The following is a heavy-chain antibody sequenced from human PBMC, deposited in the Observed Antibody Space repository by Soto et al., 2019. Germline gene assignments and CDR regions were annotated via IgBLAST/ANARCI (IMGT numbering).Heavy chain of an antibody. D-gene: IGHD3-10*01. V-gene: IGHV3-23*01. CDR2: ISGSGGST. J-gene: IGHJ4*02. CDR1: GFTFSSYA. Sequence: GGSLRLSCAASGFTFSSYAMSWVRQAPGKGLEWVSAISGSGGSTYYADSVKGRFTISRDNSKNTLYLQMNSLRAEDTAVYYCAKKWGVRGYGSKGYFDYWGQGTLVTVSS. CDR3: AKKWGVRGYGSKGYFDY.